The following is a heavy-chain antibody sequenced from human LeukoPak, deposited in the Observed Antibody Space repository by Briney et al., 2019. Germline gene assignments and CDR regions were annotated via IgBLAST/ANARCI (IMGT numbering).Heavy chain of an antibody. V-gene: IGHV4-59*12. J-gene: IGHJ5*02. CDR2: IYYSGST. Sequence: SETLSLTCTVSGGSISSYYWSWIRQPPGKGLEWIGYIYYSGSTNYNPSLKSRVTISVDTSKNQFSLKLSSVTAADTAVYYCARDLDIVVVPAVSPGWFDPWGQGTLVTVPS. CDR1: GGSISSYY. CDR3: ARDLDIVVVPAVSPGWFDP. D-gene: IGHD2-2*03.